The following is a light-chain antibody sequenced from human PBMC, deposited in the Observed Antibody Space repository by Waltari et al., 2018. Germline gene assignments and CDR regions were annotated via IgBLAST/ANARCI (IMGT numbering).Light chain of an antibody. Sequence: EIVLTQSPATLSLFPGERATLSCRASQSVTSSFLAWYQQKPGQPPRLLIYGASSRATCIPDRFSGSGSGTDFTLSISSLEPEDFAVYYCQQYGSSPRTFGQGTKVEIK. CDR1: QSVTSSF. CDR3: QQYGSSPRT. J-gene: IGKJ1*01. V-gene: IGKV3-20*01. CDR2: GAS.